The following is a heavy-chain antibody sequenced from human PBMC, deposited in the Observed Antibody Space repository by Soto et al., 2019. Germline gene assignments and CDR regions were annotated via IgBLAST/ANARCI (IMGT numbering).Heavy chain of an antibody. J-gene: IGHJ6*02. CDR3: ARGGQQLHGMGV. Sequence: QVQLVESGGGLVKPGGSLRLPCAASGFTFSDYYMTWIRQALGKGLEWVSYISSSGRPIYYADSVKGRFTISRDNAKNSLYVQKNSPRAEDAAVYYWARGGQQLHGMGVWGQGTMVTVAS. CDR1: GFTFSDYY. D-gene: IGHD6-13*01. V-gene: IGHV3-11*01. CDR2: ISSSGRPI.